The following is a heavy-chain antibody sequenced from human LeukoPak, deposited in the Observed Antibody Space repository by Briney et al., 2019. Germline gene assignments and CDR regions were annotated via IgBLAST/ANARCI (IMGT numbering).Heavy chain of an antibody. CDR1: GFTSSSYS. D-gene: IGHD3-10*01. CDR2: ITSSSSYI. J-gene: IGHJ6*02. Sequence: PGGSLRLSCAASGFTSSSYSMTWVRQAQGKGLEWVSSITSSSSYIYYADSVKGRFTISRDNAQNSLYLQMNSLRAEDTAVYYCARNRPVFGSVPGYHYGMDVWGQGTTVTVSS. CDR3: ARNRPVFGSVPGYHYGMDV. V-gene: IGHV3-21*01.